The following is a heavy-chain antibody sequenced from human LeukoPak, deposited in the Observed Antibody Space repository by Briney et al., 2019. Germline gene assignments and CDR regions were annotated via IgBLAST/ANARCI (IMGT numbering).Heavy chain of an antibody. V-gene: IGHV3-66*04. Sequence: GGSLRLSCAASGFTVSNNYISWVRQAPGKGLEWVSLIYTSGSTYYADSVRGRFTISRDNSKNTLYLQMNSLRAEDTAVYYCARQSAFGEYYFDYWGQGTLVTVSS. CDR3: ARQSAFGEYYFDY. J-gene: IGHJ4*02. CDR2: IYTSGST. D-gene: IGHD3-10*01. CDR1: GFTVSNNY.